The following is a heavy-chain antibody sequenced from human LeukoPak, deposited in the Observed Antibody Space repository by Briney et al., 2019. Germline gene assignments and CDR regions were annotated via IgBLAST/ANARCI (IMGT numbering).Heavy chain of an antibody. CDR2: IIPIFGTA. V-gene: IGHV1-69*01. D-gene: IGHD2-15*01. CDR1: GGTFSSYD. Sequence: GSSVKVSCKASGGTFSSYDISWVRQAPGQGLEWMGGIIPIFGTANYAQKFQGRVTITADESTSTAYMELSSLRSEDTAVYYCARVRCSGGSCYHDYWGQGTLVTVSS. CDR3: ARVRCSGGSCYHDY. J-gene: IGHJ4*02.